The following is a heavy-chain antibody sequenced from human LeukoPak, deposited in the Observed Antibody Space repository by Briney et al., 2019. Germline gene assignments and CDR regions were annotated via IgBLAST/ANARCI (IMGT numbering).Heavy chain of an antibody. Sequence: GGSLRLSCTVSGFTVSSNSMSWVRQAPGKGLEWVSFIYSDNTHYSDSAKGRFTISRDNSKNTLYLQMNSLRAEDTAVYYCARVLYGSGSNWGQGTLVTVSS. J-gene: IGHJ4*02. D-gene: IGHD3-10*01. V-gene: IGHV3-66*01. CDR3: ARVLYGSGSN. CDR2: IYSDNT. CDR1: GFTVSSNS.